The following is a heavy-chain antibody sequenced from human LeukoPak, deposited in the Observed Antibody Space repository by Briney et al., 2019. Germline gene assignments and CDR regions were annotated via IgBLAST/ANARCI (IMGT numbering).Heavy chain of an antibody. CDR3: ASWYSSRGTL. V-gene: IGHV3-9*01. Sequence: GGSLRLSCAASGFTFDDYAMHWVRQAPGKGLEWVSGISWNSGSIGYADSVKGRFTISRDNAKNSLYLQMNSLRAEDTAVYYCASWYSSRGTLWGQGTLVTVSS. CDR2: ISWNSGSI. J-gene: IGHJ4*02. CDR1: GFTFDDYA. D-gene: IGHD6-13*01.